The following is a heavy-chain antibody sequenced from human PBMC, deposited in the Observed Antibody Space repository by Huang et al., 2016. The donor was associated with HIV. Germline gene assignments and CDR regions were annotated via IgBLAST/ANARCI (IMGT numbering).Heavy chain of an antibody. J-gene: IGHJ4*02. CDR2: ITFDGKNK. V-gene: IGHV3-30*18. CDR3: AKDNDLYYFDY. CDR1: GFTFSGYG. D-gene: IGHD1-1*01. Sequence: QVHLVESGGGVVQPGRSLRLSCAASGFTFSGYGRHWVRQAPGKGLEWVAVITFDGKNKYSADSVRGRFTVSRDNSQNTVSLQMNTLRAEDTAVYYCAKDNDLYYFDYWGQGTLVTVSS.